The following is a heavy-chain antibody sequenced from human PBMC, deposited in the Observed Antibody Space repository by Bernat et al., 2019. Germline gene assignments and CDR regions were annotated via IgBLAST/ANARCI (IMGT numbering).Heavy chain of an antibody. CDR3: ARDGPPSVVALDY. CDR2: INSGGAST. CDR1: GFTFSSYW. V-gene: IGHV3-74*01. Sequence: EVQLVESGGGLVQPGGSLRLSCAASGFTFSSYWMHWVRQAPGKGLVWVSRINSGGASTSYADSVKGRFTISRDNTKNTLYLQMNSLKAEDTAVYFCARDGPPSVVALDYWGQGTLVTVSS. D-gene: IGHD2-2*01. J-gene: IGHJ4*01.